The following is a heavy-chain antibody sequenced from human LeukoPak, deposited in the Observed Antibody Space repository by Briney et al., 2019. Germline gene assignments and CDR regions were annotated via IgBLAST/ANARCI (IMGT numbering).Heavy chain of an antibody. CDR3: ARESHSTYDY. J-gene: IGHJ4*02. CDR2: IKQDGNEK. V-gene: IGHV3-7*01. Sequence: GGSLRLACAASGFRFSSYWMSWVRQAPGQGLEWVASIKQDGNEKYYVDSVKGRFTISEDNAKNSLYLQLNSLRAEDTALYYCARESHSTYDYWGQGILVTVSS. D-gene: IGHD6-13*01. CDR1: GFRFSSYW.